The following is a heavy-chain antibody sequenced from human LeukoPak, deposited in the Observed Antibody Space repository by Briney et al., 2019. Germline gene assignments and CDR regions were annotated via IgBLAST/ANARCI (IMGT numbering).Heavy chain of an antibody. CDR2: IYTSGST. V-gene: IGHV4-4*07. Sequence: KPSETLSLTCTVAAGSISSYYWSWIRQPAREGLEWIGRIYTSGSTNYNPSLKSRVTMSVDTSKNQFALKLSSVTAADTAVYYCARDRGTIPAAFPWGQGTLVTVSS. CDR1: AGSISSYY. CDR3: ARDRGTIPAAFP. D-gene: IGHD6-13*01. J-gene: IGHJ5*02.